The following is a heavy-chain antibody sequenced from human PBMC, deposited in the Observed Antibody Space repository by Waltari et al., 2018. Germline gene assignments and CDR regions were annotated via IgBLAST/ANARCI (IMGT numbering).Heavy chain of an antibody. Sequence: QIQLLQSGAEVVKSGASVKLSCRTTGYSFANYFIHWMRHTPGQGLEWVGIIDPNRDATPYTQRFRRRLSLTHDMSTLSVFLALDHLTAADTGVYFCARCRGRFGELLVSDWGQGSRVIVSS. V-gene: IGHV1-46*01. CDR1: GYSFANYF. D-gene: IGHD3-10*01. CDR3: ARCRGRFGELLVSD. CDR2: IDPNRDAT. J-gene: IGHJ4*02.